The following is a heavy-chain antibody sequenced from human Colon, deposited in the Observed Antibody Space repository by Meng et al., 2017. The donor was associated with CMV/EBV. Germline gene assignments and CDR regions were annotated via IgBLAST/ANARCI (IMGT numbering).Heavy chain of an antibody. V-gene: IGHV3-64*02. CDR2: ISRDGRNK. J-gene: IGHJ4*02. CDR1: GFSFITSS. D-gene: IGHD4-17*01. Sequence: GESLKISCAASGFSFITSSMHWVRQAPGKGLEYVSAISRDGRNKYYADSLKGRFTISRDNSKDTLYLEMGNLRPEDTAVHYCATDPSTVTTNYWGQGTLVTVSS. CDR3: ATDPSTVTTNY.